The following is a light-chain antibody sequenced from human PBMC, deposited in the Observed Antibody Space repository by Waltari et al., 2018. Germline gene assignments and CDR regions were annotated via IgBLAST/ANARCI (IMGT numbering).Light chain of an antibody. Sequence: SSELTPDPAVFVSSGQTVRITSQGHSVGRRYESGYLQKPGQAPVLVIYGKNNRPTGIPDLFSGSNSGNTASLTITGTRAEDEADYYCHSRDSTGNFCVFGGGTKLTV. V-gene: IGLV3-19*01. CDR2: GKN. CDR3: HSRDSTGNFCV. J-gene: IGLJ3*02. CDR1: SVGRRY.